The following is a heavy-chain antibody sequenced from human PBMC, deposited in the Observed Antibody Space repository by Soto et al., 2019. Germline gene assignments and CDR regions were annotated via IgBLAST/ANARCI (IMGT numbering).Heavy chain of an antibody. CDR2: THQSGRT. V-gene: IGHV4-4*02. CDR3: ARSEATVLDF. Sequence: QVQLQESGQGPVKPSGTLSLTCTVSGGAMSSSNWWNWVRQAPGKGLEWIGETHQSGRTNYNPSLKSRVTRSVDKSKNQFSLKLSSVTAADTAVYSCARSEATVLDFWGQGTLVTVSS. CDR1: GGAMSSSNW. D-gene: IGHD4-17*01. J-gene: IGHJ4*02.